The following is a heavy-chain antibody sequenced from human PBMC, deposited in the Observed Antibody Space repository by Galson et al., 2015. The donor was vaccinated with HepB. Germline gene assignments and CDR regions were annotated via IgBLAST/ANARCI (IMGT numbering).Heavy chain of an antibody. Sequence: SLRLSCAAYGFTFSSYVLSWVRQAPGKGLQWVSSISGGADRTYYTDSVKGRFTISRDNTKNTLYLQMKSLRAEDTAIYYCVRDLPGITIFGAMAAWGQGTTVTVSS. CDR2: ISGGADRT. CDR1: GFTFSSYV. D-gene: IGHD3-3*01. J-gene: IGHJ6*02. V-gene: IGHV3-23*01. CDR3: VRDLPGITIFGAMAA.